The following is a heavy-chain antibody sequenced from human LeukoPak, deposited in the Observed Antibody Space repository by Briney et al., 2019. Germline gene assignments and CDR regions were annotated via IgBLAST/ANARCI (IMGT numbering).Heavy chain of an antibody. CDR2: ISGSGGST. V-gene: IGHV3-23*01. CDR3: AKIPLWSHWVDFDY. Sequence: PGGSLRLSCAASGFTLSTFAMGWLPPAPGRGGEGGSGISGSGGSTYYADPGKGRFPISRDNSQSTLYLQMNSLRSEDTAVYFFAKIPLWSHWVDFDYGGQGTLVTVPS. J-gene: IGHJ4*02. CDR1: GFTLSTFA. D-gene: IGHD3-3*01.